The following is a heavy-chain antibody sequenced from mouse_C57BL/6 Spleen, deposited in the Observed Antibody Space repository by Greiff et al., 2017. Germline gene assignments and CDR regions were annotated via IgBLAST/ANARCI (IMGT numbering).Heavy chain of an antibody. Sequence: EVQLVESGGGLVKPGGSLKLSCAASGFTFSSYTMSWVRQTPEKRLEWVATISGGGGNTYYPDSVKGRFTISRDNAKNTLYLQMSSLRSEDTALYYCARIYYSNFYAMDYWGQGTSVTVSS. V-gene: IGHV5-9*01. D-gene: IGHD2-5*01. CDR1: GFTFSSYT. J-gene: IGHJ4*01. CDR3: ARIYYSNFYAMDY. CDR2: ISGGGGNT.